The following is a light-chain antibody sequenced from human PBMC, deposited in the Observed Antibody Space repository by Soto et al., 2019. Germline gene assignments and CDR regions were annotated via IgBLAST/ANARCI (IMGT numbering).Light chain of an antibody. CDR3: QTWGTGIHVV. Sequence: QLVLTQSPSASVSLGASVKLTCTLSSGHSSYAIAWHQQQPEKGPRYLMKLDSDGSHTKGDAIPDRFSGSSSGAERYLTISSLQSEDEADYYCQTWGTGIHVVFGGGTKLTVL. CDR2: LDSDGSH. CDR1: SGHSSYA. J-gene: IGLJ2*01. V-gene: IGLV4-69*01.